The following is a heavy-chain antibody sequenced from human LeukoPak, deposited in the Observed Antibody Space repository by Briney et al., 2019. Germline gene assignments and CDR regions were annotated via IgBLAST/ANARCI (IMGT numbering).Heavy chain of an antibody. J-gene: IGHJ4*02. CDR2: IYTSGST. CDR1: GGSISSDSYY. D-gene: IGHD2-15*01. CDR3: ARHARVDYYFDY. Sequence: SETLSLTCTVSGGSISSDSYYWSWIRQPAGKGLEWIGRIYTSGSTNYNPSLKSRVTISVDTSKNQFSLNLSSVTAADTAVYYCARHARVDYYFDYWGQGTLVTVSS. V-gene: IGHV4-61*02.